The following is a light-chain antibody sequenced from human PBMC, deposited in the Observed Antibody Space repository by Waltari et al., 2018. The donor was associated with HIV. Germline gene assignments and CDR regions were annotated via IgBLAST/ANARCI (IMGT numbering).Light chain of an antibody. V-gene: IGLV1-40*01. CDR3: QSYDSSLTAVI. J-gene: IGLJ2*01. CDR2: GNN. CDR1: NSNIGTHYA. Sequence: QSVLTPPPSVYGASGQSVSISCTVTNSNIGTHYAVHWSQQIPGAAPKLLVYGNNNRPSGVPARFSGSKSGTSASLAITGLQSEDEAFYYCQSYDSSLTAVIFGGGTKLTVL.